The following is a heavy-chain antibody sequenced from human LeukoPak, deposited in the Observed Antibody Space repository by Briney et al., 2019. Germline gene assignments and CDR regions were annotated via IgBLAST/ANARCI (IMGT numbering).Heavy chain of an antibody. Sequence: SETLSLTCNVSGDSISGYYWSWIRQAPGKGLEWIGYIYYSGNTNYNPSLESRVTISIDTSKNQFSLNLISVTAADTAVYYCARGADSSGYYSIFYFDYWGQGTLVTVSS. J-gene: IGHJ4*02. CDR1: GDSISGYY. V-gene: IGHV4-59*01. CDR2: IYYSGNT. D-gene: IGHD3-22*01. CDR3: ARGADSSGYYSIFYFDY.